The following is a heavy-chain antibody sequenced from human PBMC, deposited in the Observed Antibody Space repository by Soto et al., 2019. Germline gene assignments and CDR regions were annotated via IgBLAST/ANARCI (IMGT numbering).Heavy chain of an antibody. D-gene: IGHD3-3*01. V-gene: IGHV1-18*01. Sequence: QVQLVQSGAEVKEPGASVKVSCKASGYTFTSYGISWVRQAPGQGLEWMGWISAYNGNTNYAQKLQGRVTMTTDTSTSTAYMELRSLRSDDTAVYYCARDQGLSDFWSGYYPSFHYWGQGTLVTVSS. CDR1: GYTFTSYG. J-gene: IGHJ4*02. CDR3: ARDQGLSDFWSGYYPSFHY. CDR2: ISAYNGNT.